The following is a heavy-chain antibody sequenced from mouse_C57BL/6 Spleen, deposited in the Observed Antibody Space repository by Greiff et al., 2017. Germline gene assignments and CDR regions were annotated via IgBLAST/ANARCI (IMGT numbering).Heavy chain of an antibody. J-gene: IGHJ3*01. CDR3: SIELGFAY. CDR2: ISDGGSYT. CDR1: GFTFSSYA. V-gene: IGHV5-4*01. Sequence: EVMLVESGGGLVKPGGSLKLSCAASGFTFSSYAMSWVRQTPEKRLEWVATISDGGSYTYYPDNVKGRFTISRDNAKNNLYLQMSHLKSEDTAMYSCSIELGFAYWGQGTLVTVSA. D-gene: IGHD4-1*01.